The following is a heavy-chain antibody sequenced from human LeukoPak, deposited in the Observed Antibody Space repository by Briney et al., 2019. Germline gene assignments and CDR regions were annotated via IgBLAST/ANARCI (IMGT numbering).Heavy chain of an antibody. V-gene: IGHV3-23*01. D-gene: IGHD3-22*01. CDR3: AKRRYYDSSGYFYFDY. CDR1: GFTFSSYA. J-gene: IGHJ4*02. Sequence: PGGSLRLSCAASGFTFSSYAMSWVRQAPGKGLEWVSAISSSGGSTYYADSVKGRFTISRDNSKNTLYLQMNSLRAEDTAVYYCAKRRYYDSSGYFYFDYWGQGTLVTVSS. CDR2: ISSSGGST.